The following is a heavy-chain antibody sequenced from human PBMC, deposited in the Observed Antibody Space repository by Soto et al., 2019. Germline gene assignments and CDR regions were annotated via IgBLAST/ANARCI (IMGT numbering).Heavy chain of an antibody. CDR3: AGRRFQDGMEV. Sequence: GESLKISCKGSGYSFANYWIAWVRQMPGKGLEWMGFIFPADSDTRYGPSFQGQVTISADKSISTAYLQWSSLKASDTAMYLCAGRRFQDGMEVWGQGTTVTVSS. CDR1: GYSFANYW. V-gene: IGHV5-51*01. J-gene: IGHJ6*02. CDR2: IFPADSDT.